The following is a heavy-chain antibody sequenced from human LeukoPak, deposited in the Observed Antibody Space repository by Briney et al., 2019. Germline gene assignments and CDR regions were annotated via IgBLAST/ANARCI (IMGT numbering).Heavy chain of an antibody. Sequence: GASVKVSCKASGYTFTSYGISWVRQAPGQGLEWMGWISAYNGNTNYAQKLQGRVTMTTDTSTSTAYMELRSLRSDDTAVYYCARVVVGRYDYVWGSYRHHAFDIWGQGTMVTVSS. CDR1: GYTFTSYG. D-gene: IGHD3-16*02. CDR3: ARVVVGRYDYVWGSYRHHAFDI. J-gene: IGHJ3*02. CDR2: ISAYNGNT. V-gene: IGHV1-18*01.